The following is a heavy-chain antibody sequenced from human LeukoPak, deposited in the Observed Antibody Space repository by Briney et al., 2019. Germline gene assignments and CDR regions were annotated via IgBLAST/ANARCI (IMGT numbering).Heavy chain of an antibody. CDR3: ATGEHLWTTVGATDYFDY. V-gene: IGHV1-24*01. Sequence: ASVKVSCKVSGYTLTELSMHWVRQAPGKGLEWMGGFDPEDGETIYAQKFQGRVTMTEDTSTDTAYMELSSLRSEDTAVYYCATGEHLWTTVGATDYFDYWGQGTLVTVSS. CDR1: GYTLTELS. CDR2: FDPEDGET. J-gene: IGHJ4*02. D-gene: IGHD1-26*01.